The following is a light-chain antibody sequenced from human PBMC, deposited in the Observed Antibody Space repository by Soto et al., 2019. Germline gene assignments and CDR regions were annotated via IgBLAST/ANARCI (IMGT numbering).Light chain of an antibody. J-gene: IGKJ1*01. CDR1: QSVLYSSNNKEY. CDR3: QQYCTTPWT. Sequence: DIVMTQSPDSLAVSLGERATINCKSSQSVLYSSNNKEYLAWYQQKPGQVPKVLIYWASTRESGAPDRFSGSGSGTDSTLTISRLQAEDAPVYYCQQYCTTPWTFGQGTKGEIK. V-gene: IGKV4-1*01. CDR2: WAS.